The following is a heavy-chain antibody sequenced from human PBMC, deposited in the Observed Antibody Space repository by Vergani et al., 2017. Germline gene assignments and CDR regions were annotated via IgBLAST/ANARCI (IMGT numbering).Heavy chain of an antibody. J-gene: IGHJ4*02. CDR2: IYYSGNT. D-gene: IGHD5-24*01. CDR3: ARDYNCWSWFDY. V-gene: IGHV4-59*01. CDR1: GGSISSYY. Sequence: QVQLQESGPGLVKPSETLSLTCTVSGGSISSYYWSWIRQPPGKGLEWIGYIYYSGNTNFTPSLKSRVTITVDTSKNQFSLKVSSVTAADTAVYYCARDYNCWSWFDYWGQGTLVTVSS.